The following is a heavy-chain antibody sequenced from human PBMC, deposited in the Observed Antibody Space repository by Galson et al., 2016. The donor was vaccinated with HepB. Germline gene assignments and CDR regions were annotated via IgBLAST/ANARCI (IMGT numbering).Heavy chain of an antibody. Sequence: SETLSLTCAVSGGSISSSDWWSWVRQPPGKGLEWIGEIYHSGTTTYNPSLKSRVTISMDKSKSQFSLKVNSVTAADTAVYYCARDKRESTTYYDDHSGYLDHWGQGILVTVSS. CDR3: ARDKRESTTYYDDHSGYLDH. J-gene: IGHJ4*02. V-gene: IGHV4-4*02. D-gene: IGHD3-22*01. CDR1: GGSISSSDW. CDR2: IYHSGTT.